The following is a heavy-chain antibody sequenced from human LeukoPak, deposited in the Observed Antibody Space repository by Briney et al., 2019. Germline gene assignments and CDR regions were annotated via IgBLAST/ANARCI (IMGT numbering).Heavy chain of an antibody. D-gene: IGHD2-15*01. CDR2: IDHSGNT. CDR3: ARGLRSWYFDY. V-gene: IGHV4-34*01. CDR1: GGSFSGHY. J-gene: IGHJ4*02. Sequence: SETLSLTCAVSGGSFSGHYWSWIRQSPGEGLEWIGEIDHSGNTNYNPSLKGRLTISVDTSKNQFSLKLSSVTAADTAVYYCARGLRSWYFDYWGQGTLVTVSS.